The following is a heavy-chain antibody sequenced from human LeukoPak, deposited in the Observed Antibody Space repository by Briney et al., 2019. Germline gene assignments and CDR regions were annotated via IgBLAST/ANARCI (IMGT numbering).Heavy chain of an antibody. Sequence: ASVKVSCKASGYTFTGYYMHWVRQAPGQGLEWMGWINPNSGGTNYAQKFQGRVTMTRDTSISTAYMELSSLRSEDTAVYYCARARSGYYSYYYYGMDVWGQGTTVTVSS. CDR2: INPNSGGT. CDR1: GYTFTGYY. CDR3: ARARSGYYSYYYYGMDV. V-gene: IGHV1-2*02. J-gene: IGHJ6*02. D-gene: IGHD3-3*01.